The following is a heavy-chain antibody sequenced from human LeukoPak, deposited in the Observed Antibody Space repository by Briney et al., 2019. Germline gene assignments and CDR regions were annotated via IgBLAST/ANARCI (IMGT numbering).Heavy chain of an antibody. CDR1: GFTFSSYS. Sequence: GGSLRLSCAASGFTFSSYSMNWVRQAPGKGLEWVSSISSSSSYIYYADSVKGRFTISRDNAKNSLYLQMNSLRAEDTAVYYCARDPRAIGAESSWYRETDYWGQGTLVTVSS. CDR3: ARDPRAIGAESSWYRETDY. CDR2: ISSSSSYI. J-gene: IGHJ4*02. V-gene: IGHV3-21*01. D-gene: IGHD6-13*01.